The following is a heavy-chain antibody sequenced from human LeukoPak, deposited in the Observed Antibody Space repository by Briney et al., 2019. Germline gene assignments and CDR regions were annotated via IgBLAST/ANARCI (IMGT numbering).Heavy chain of an antibody. J-gene: IGHJ4*02. V-gene: IGHV1-46*01. CDR1: GYTFTSYY. CDR2: INPSGGST. Sequence: ASVKVSCKASGYTFTSYYMHWVRQAPGQGLEWMGIINPSGGSTSYAQKFQGRVTMTRDMSTSTVYMELSSLKASDTAMYYCASGIYGDYNDYWGQGTLVTVSS. CDR3: ASGIYGDYNDY. D-gene: IGHD4-17*01.